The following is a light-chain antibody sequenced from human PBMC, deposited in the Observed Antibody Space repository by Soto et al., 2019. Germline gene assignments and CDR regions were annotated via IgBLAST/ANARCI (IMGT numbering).Light chain of an antibody. CDR1: QSVSNNY. CDR2: GAS. J-gene: IGKJ1*01. V-gene: IGKV3-20*01. Sequence: EIVLTQSPGTLSLSPGERATLSCRASQSVSNNYLAWYQQKPGQAPSLLIYGASSRATGIPDRFSGSGSGTDFTLTISRLEPVDFAVYYCQQYATSWWTFGQGTKVEIK. CDR3: QQYATSWWT.